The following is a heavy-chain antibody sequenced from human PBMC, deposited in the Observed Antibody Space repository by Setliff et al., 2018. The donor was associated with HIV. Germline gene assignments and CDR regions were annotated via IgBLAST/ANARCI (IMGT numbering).Heavy chain of an antibody. D-gene: IGHD2-2*01. Sequence: SETLSLPCTVSGDSISRRIYYWGWIRQPPGKGLAWIGNFYYSGSSHYNPSLKSRVTISVDTSKNQFSLKLISVSAADTAVYYCAKLLPAADMAREIDSWGQGTLGTVS. CDR3: AKLLPAADMAREIDS. CDR2: FYYSGSS. V-gene: IGHV4-39*01. J-gene: IGHJ4*02. CDR1: GDSISRRIYY.